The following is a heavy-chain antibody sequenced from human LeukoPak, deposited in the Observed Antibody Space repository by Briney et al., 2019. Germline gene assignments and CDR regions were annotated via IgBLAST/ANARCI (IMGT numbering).Heavy chain of an antibody. V-gene: IGHV3-33*01. CDR1: GSTFSSYG. CDR3: ARDPRGIAVAGTGDY. D-gene: IGHD6-19*01. Sequence: GGSLRLSCAASGSTFSSYGMHWVRQAPGTGLEWVSVIWYDGSKKYYADSVKGRFTTSRDNSKNTVYLHMNSLGVEDTAVDYCARDPRGIAVAGTGDYWGQGTLVTVSS. J-gene: IGHJ4*02. CDR2: IWYDGSKK.